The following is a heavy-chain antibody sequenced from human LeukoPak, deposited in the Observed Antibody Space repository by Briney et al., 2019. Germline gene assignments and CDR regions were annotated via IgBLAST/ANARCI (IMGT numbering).Heavy chain of an antibody. CDR2: ISGSDGST. J-gene: IGHJ4*02. D-gene: IGHD6-19*01. CDR3: AKTGYSSGWYRIWDY. V-gene: IGHV3-23*01. Sequence: PGGSLRLSCAASGFTFSRYAMSWVRQTPEKGLEWVSVISGSDGSTYYADSVKGRFTISRDNSRNSLSLRMNSLRAEDTALYYCAKTGYSSGWYRIWDYWGQGTLVTVSS. CDR1: GFTFSRYA.